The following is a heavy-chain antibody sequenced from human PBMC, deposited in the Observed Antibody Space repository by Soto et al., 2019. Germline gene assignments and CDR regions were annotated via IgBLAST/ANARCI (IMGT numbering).Heavy chain of an antibody. J-gene: IGHJ5*02. D-gene: IGHD2-21*02. Sequence: GGSLRLSCAASGFTFSSYAMSWVRQAPGKGLEWVSAISGSGGSTYYANSVKGRFTISRDNSKNTLYLQMNSLRAEDTAVYYCAKDLENGGNSKIENPWGQGTLVTVSS. V-gene: IGHV3-23*01. CDR1: GFTFSSYA. CDR2: ISGSGGST. CDR3: AKDLENGGNSKIENP.